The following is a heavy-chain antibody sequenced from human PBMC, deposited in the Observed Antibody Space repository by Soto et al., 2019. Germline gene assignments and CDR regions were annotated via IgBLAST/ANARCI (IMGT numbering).Heavy chain of an antibody. D-gene: IGHD2-2*01. Sequence: GGSLRLSCAASGFTFGSYGMHWVRQAPGKGLEWVAVIWYDGSNKYYADSVKGRFTISRDNSKNTLYLQMNSLRAEDTAVYYCARDSKNSAFDIWGQGTMVTVSS. CDR1: GFTFGSYG. CDR2: IWYDGSNK. J-gene: IGHJ3*02. CDR3: ARDSKNSAFDI. V-gene: IGHV3-33*01.